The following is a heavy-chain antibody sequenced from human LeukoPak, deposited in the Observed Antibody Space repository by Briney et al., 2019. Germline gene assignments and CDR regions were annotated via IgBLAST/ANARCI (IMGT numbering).Heavy chain of an antibody. D-gene: IGHD3-10*01. J-gene: IGHJ6*03. CDR3: ARGPGSPYYYYYMDV. CDR1: GYTFTSYY. V-gene: IGHV1-46*01. CDR2: INPSGGST. Sequence: ASVKVSCKASGYTFTSYYMHWVRQAPGQGLEWMGIINPSGGSTSYAQKFQGRVTMTRDMSTSTVYMELSSLRSEDTAVYYCARGPGSPYYYYYMDVWGKGTTVTISS.